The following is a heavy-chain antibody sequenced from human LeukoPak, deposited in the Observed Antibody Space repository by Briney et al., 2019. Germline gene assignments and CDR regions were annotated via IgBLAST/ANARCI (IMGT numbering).Heavy chain of an antibody. J-gene: IGHJ4*02. V-gene: IGHV3-21*06. Sequence: PGGSLRLSCAASGFTFTTYTLHWVRQAPGKGLEWVSFIGSNTNYIYYADSVKGRFTISRDNAKSSLYLQMNSLRAEDTAVYYCARVGPRITIFGVVSIDYWGQGTQVTVSS. CDR3: ARVGPRITIFGVVSIDY. D-gene: IGHD3-3*01. CDR2: IGSNTNYI. CDR1: GFTFTTYT.